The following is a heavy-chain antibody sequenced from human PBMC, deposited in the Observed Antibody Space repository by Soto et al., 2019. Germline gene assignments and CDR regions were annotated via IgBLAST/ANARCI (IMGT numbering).Heavy chain of an antibody. D-gene: IGHD2-2*02. V-gene: IGHV5-51*01. J-gene: IGHJ4*02. Sequence: GESLKISCKGSGYSFADYWIGWARQMPGKGLEWMGHIYPGDSDTRYSPSFQGQVTISADKSISTAYLQWASLKASDTAMYYCARHHCSSTSCYIGPYFDYWGQGTLVTVSS. CDR2: IYPGDSDT. CDR3: ARHHCSSTSCYIGPYFDY. CDR1: GYSFADYW.